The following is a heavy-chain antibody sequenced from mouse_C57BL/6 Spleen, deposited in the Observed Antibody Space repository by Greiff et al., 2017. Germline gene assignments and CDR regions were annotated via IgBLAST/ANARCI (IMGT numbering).Heavy chain of an antibody. CDR1: GFSLTSYG. CDR2: IWGDGST. J-gene: IGHJ3*01. Sequence: VQRVESGPGLVAPSQSLSITCTVSGFSLTSYGVSWVRQPPGKGLEWLGVIWGDGSTNYHSALISRLSISKDNSKCQVFLKLNSLQTDDTATYYCAIRHYGSSYGWFAYWGQGTLVTVSA. CDR3: AIRHYGSSYGWFAY. D-gene: IGHD1-1*01. V-gene: IGHV2-3*01.